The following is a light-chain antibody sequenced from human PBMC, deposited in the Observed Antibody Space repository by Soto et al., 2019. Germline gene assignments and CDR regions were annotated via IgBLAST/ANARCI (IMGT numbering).Light chain of an antibody. Sequence: EIVMTQSPATLSLSPGEATTLSCRASQSVSSKLAWYQQKPGQAPRLLIYGASTRATGIPARFSGSGSGTDFTLIISSLQSEDSAVYYCQQYNSWLWTFGQGTKVDI. J-gene: IGKJ1*01. CDR3: QQYNSWLWT. CDR2: GAS. CDR1: QSVSSK. V-gene: IGKV3-15*01.